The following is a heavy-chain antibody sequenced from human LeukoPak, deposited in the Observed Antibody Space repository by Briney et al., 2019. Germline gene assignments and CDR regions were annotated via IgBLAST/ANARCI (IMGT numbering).Heavy chain of an antibody. J-gene: IGHJ5*02. Sequence: SETLSLTCTVSGGSISSYYWSWIRQPPGKGLEWSGYIYYSGSTNYNPSLKSRVTISVDTSKNQFSLKLSSVTAADTAVYYCARVGYYGSGLGWFDPWGQGTLVTVSS. CDR1: GGSISSYY. V-gene: IGHV4-59*01. CDR2: IYYSGST. D-gene: IGHD3-10*01. CDR3: ARVGYYGSGLGWFDP.